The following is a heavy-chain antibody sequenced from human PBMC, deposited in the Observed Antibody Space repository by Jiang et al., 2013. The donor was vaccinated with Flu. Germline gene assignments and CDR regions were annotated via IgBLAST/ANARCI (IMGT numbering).Heavy chain of an antibody. CDR2: IYHSGSTDGRT. J-gene: IGHJ4*03. CDR3: ASTSYYGSGSHYIAEGYFDY. D-gene: IGHD3-10*01. V-gene: IGHV4-38-2*02. Sequence: VQLVESGPGLVKPSETLSLTCTVSAYSITSGYYWAWIRQPPGRGLEWIGSIYHSGSTDGRTYYNPSLKSRGTISVDTSKNQFSLNLSSVTAADTAVYYCASTSYYGSGSHYIAEGYFDYWGQGTLVTVSS. CDR1: AYSITSGYY.